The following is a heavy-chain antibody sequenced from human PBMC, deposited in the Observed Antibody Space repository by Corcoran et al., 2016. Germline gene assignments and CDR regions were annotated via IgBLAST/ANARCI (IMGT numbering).Heavy chain of an antibody. Sequence: QVQLQESGPGLVKPSETLSLTCTVSGGSVSSGSYYWSWIRQPPGKGLEWIGYIYYSGSTNYNPSLKSRVTISVDTSKNQFSLKLSSVTAADTAVYYWARGVTTINYYYYYGMDVWGQGTTVTVSS. CDR1: GGSVSSGSYY. J-gene: IGHJ6*02. V-gene: IGHV4-61*01. D-gene: IGHD4-17*01. CDR2: IYYSGST. CDR3: ARGVTTINYYYYYGMDV.